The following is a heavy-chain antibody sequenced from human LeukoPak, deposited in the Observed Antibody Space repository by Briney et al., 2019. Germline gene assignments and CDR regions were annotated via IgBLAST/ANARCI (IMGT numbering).Heavy chain of an antibody. CDR3: AKDKESPFDY. J-gene: IGHJ4*02. CDR2: ISGSGGST. V-gene: IGHV3-23*01. Sequence: QTRGSLRLSCVASGFTFRNFAMSWVRQAPGKGLEWVSAISGSGGSTYYADSVKGRFTISRDNSKNTLYLQMNSLRAEDTAVYYCAKDKESPFDYWGQGTLVTVSS. CDR1: GFTFRNFA.